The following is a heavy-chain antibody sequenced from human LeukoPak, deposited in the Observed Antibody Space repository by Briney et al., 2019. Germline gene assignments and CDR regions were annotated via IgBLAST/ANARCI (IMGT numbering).Heavy chain of an antibody. D-gene: IGHD2-15*01. CDR3: AKGFYDCSGSRCRLYYYYMDV. V-gene: IGHV3-23*01. J-gene: IGHJ6*03. CDR1: ALTLSTYA. CDR2: INGSGGNT. Sequence: LTGGSLTLSCAAPALTLSTYAMTWVRQAPGKGQEWASPINGSGGNTYYTDSVKGRFTISRDNHTNTLYLQMIRLRAEDTDVYYCAKGFYDCSGSRCRLYYYYMDVWGMGTTVTVSS.